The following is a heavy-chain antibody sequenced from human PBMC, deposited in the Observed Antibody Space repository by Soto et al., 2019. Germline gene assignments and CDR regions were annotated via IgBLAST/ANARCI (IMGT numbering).Heavy chain of an antibody. Sequence: PSETLSLTCSVSGDSISSGGHFWSWIRQLPGKGLEWIGHIHYTGKTFYNPSLRNRISLSVDTSESQFSLKVTSVTAADTAVYYCARVGIALVVADVWGQGALVTVSS. V-gene: IGHV4-31*03. J-gene: IGHJ4*02. CDR2: IHYTGKT. D-gene: IGHD2-15*01. CDR3: ARVGIALVVADV. CDR1: GDSISSGGHF.